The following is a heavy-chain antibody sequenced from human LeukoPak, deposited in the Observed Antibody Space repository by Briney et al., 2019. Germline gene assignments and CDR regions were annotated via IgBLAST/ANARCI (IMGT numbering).Heavy chain of an antibody. CDR1: GFTFSSYS. CDR3: AKGSRYCSGGSCLFGY. CDR2: ISSSSSYI. V-gene: IGHV3-21*01. J-gene: IGHJ4*02. Sequence: GGSLRLSCAASGFTFSSYSMNWVRQAPGKGLEWVSSISSSSSYIYYADSVKGRFTISRDNAKNSLYLQMNSLRAEDTAVYYCAKGSRYCSGGSCLFGYWGQGTLVTVSS. D-gene: IGHD2-15*01.